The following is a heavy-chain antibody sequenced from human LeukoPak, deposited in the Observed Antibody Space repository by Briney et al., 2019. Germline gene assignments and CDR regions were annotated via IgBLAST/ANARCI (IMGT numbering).Heavy chain of an antibody. CDR2: IKQDRSEK. CDR1: GFTFRSYW. J-gene: IGHJ4*02. Sequence: GGSLRLSCAASGFTFRSYWMKWVRQAAGKGLEWVANIKQDRSEKYYVDSVKGRFTISRDNAKNSLYLQMNSLRAEDTAVYYCARAQFDSWGQGTLVTVSS. V-gene: IGHV3-7*04. CDR3: ARAQFDS.